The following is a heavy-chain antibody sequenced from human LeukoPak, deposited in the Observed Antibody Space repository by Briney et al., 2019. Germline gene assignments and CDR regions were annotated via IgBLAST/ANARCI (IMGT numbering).Heavy chain of an antibody. CDR1: GYSISSGFH. J-gene: IGHJ4*02. D-gene: IGHD6-19*01. CDR3: ARGGQWLGES. CDR2: IYHTGST. Sequence: SETLSLTCDVSGYSISSGFHWGWIRQPPGKGLEWIGSIYHTGSTYYDPPLTSRVTILVDTSKNQFSLKLTSGTAADTAVYYCARGGQWLGESWGQGTLVIVSS. V-gene: IGHV4-38-2*01.